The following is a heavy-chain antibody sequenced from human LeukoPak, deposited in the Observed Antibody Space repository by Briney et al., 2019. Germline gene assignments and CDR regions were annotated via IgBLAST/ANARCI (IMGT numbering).Heavy chain of an antibody. D-gene: IGHD6-19*01. CDR3: ARAAVAYDAFNI. V-gene: IGHV4-59*01. Sequence: ETLSLTCTVSGGSISSYYWSWIRQPPGKGLEWIGYIYYSGSTNYNPSLKSRVTISVDTSKNQFSLKLSSVPAADTAVYYCARAAVAYDAFNIWGQGTMVTVSS. J-gene: IGHJ3*02. CDR1: GGSISSYY. CDR2: IYYSGST.